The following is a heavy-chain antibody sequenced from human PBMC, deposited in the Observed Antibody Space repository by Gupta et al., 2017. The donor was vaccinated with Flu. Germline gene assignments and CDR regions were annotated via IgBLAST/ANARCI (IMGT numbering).Heavy chain of an antibody. J-gene: IGHJ4*02. V-gene: IGHV3-7*01. CDR3: ATRSASTTRFADF. D-gene: IGHD2-15*01. CDR1: GFPFSIHW. Sequence: GPLVVSGGDFVQAGGSHRLRCIASGFPFSIHWMSWVRQAPGKGLEWVTNIKDDGSEIFYVDSWKGLFTISRDNAKNSLYLQMDNLGAEDTATYYCATRSASTTRFADFWGQGTLVRVS. CDR2: IKDDGSEI.